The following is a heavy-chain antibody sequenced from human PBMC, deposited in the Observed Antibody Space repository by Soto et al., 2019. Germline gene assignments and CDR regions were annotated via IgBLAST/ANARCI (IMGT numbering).Heavy chain of an antibody. V-gene: IGHV3-23*01. J-gene: IGHJ4*02. D-gene: IGHD2-15*01. CDR2: ISGSGGST. Sequence: PGGSLRLSWAASGFTFSSYAMSWVRQAPGKGLEWVSAISGSGGSTYYADSVKGRFTISRDNSKNTLYLQMNSLRAEDTAVYYCAKGGRSGGSCYSMFFDYWGKGTLVTVSS. CDR3: AKGGRSGGSCYSMFFDY. CDR1: GFTFSSYA.